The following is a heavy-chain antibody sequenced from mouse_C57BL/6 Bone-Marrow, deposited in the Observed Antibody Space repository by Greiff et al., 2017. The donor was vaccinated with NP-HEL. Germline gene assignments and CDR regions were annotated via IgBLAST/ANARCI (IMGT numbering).Heavy chain of an antibody. Sequence: VQLKESGPGLVQPSQSLSITCTVSGFSLTSYGVHWVRQSPGKGLEWLGVIWSGGSTDYNAAFISRLSISKDNSKSQVFFKMNSLQADDTAIYYCASIYYYGSSPFYFDVWGTGTTVTVSS. D-gene: IGHD1-1*01. V-gene: IGHV2-2*01. CDR1: GFSLTSYG. CDR3: ASIYYYGSSPFYFDV. J-gene: IGHJ1*03. CDR2: IWSGGST.